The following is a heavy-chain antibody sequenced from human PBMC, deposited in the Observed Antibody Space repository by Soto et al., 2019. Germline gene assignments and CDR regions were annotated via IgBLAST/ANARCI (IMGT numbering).Heavy chain of an antibody. D-gene: IGHD3-10*01. CDR1: GFTFSSYG. CDR2: IWYDGSNK. J-gene: IGHJ4*02. V-gene: IGHV3-33*01. CDR3: ARSPGSGYFDY. Sequence: QVRLVESGGGVVQPGRFLRLSCAASGFTFSSYGMHWVRQAPGKGLEWVAVIWYDGSNKYYADSVKGRFTISRDNSKNTLYLQMNSLRAEDTAVYYCARSPGSGYFDYWGQGTLVTVSS.